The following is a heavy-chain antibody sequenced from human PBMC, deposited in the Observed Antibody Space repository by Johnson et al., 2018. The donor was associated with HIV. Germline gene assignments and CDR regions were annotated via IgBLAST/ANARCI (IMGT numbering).Heavy chain of an antibody. V-gene: IGHV3-15*01. CDR1: GFTFSNAW. CDR3: TTAFQIMVTTGAFDI. CDR2: IKSKTDGGTT. J-gene: IGHJ3*02. Sequence: VQLVESGGGLVKPGESLRLSCAASGFTFSNAWMSWVRQAPGKGLEWVGRIKSKTDGGTTDYAAPVRGRFTISREDSKNTVYLQMNSLKTEDTAVYYCTTAFQIMVTTGAFDIWGQGTMVTVSS. D-gene: IGHD4-17*01.